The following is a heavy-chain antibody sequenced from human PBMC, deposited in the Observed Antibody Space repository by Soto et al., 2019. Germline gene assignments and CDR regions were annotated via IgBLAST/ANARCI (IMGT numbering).Heavy chain of an antibody. Sequence: EVQLVESGGGLVQPGRSLRLSCAASGFTFYDYAMHWFRQAPGEGQEWVSGISWNSGSIGYSDSVKGRFTISRDNAKNSLYLHMNSLRAEDTALYYCAKATSAADLDYWGQGTLVTGSS. CDR2: ISWNSGSI. J-gene: IGHJ4*02. CDR1: GFTFYDYA. V-gene: IGHV3-9*01. CDR3: AKATSAADLDY. D-gene: IGHD6-13*01.